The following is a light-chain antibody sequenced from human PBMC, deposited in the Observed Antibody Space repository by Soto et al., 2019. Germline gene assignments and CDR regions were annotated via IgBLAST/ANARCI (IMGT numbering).Light chain of an antibody. CDR3: QQRSNWSFT. CDR2: DAS. CDR1: QGVSSY. Sequence: EIVLTQSPATLSLSPGERATLSCRASQGVSSYLACYQQKPGQAPRLLIYDASNRATGIPARFSGSGPGTDFTLTISSLEPEDFAVYYCQQRSNWSFTFGPGTKVDIK. J-gene: IGKJ3*01. V-gene: IGKV3D-11*01.